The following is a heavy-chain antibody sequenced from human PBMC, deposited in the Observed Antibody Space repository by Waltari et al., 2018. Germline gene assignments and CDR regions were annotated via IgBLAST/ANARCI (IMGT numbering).Heavy chain of an antibody. CDR2: INPDGRTT. D-gene: IGHD3-10*01. CDR3: ARSMNYGPDY. V-gene: IGHV3-74*01. Sequence: QLGEAGGDFVQPWGSLGLSCADPALTFSTYWMARVRQAPGKGLVWVARINPDGRTTTYADSVRGRFSISRDNAKNTLYLQMNSLTVEDTAVYFCARSMNYGPDYWGRGTLVTVSS. J-gene: IGHJ4*02. CDR1: ALTFSTYW.